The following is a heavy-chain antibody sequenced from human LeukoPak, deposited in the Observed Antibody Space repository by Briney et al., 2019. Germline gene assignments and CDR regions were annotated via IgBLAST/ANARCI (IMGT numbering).Heavy chain of an antibody. J-gene: IGHJ4*02. CDR1: GFTFSTSW. Sequence: GGSLRLSCAASGFTFSTSWMDWVRQAPGKGLEWVANIKKDGSEKYYVDSVKGRFVISRDNAKNSLYLQMSNLRAEDTATYYCSRSLDYWGQGIRVIVSS. CDR2: IKKDGSEK. V-gene: IGHV3-7*01. CDR3: SRSLDY.